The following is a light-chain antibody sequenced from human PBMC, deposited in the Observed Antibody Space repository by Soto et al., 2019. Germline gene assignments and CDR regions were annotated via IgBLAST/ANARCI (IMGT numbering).Light chain of an antibody. V-gene: IGKV3-11*01. J-gene: IGKJ1*01. CDR3: QQYGSSPWT. Sequence: EIVLTQSPVTLSLSPGERAILSCRASQSVSSYLAWYQQKPGQAPRLLIYGASNRATGIPARFSGSGSGTDFTLTISSLEPEDFAVYYCQQYGSSPWTFGQGTKVDIK. CDR1: QSVSSY. CDR2: GAS.